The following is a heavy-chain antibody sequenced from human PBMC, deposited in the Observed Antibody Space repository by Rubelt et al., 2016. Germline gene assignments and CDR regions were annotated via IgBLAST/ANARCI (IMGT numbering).Heavy chain of an antibody. J-gene: IGHJ4*02. D-gene: IGHD6-6*01. CDR1: GYSFTAYY. CDR2: INPNSGDT. Sequence: QVQLVQSGAEVKKPGASVKVSCKASGYSFTAYYMHWVRQAPGQGLEWMGRINPNSGDTNYAQKFQGRVTMTRDTSISTAYMELGRLRSDDTAVYYCARVRQLSDYWGQGTLVTVSS. CDR3: ARVRQLSDY. V-gene: IGHV1-2*06.